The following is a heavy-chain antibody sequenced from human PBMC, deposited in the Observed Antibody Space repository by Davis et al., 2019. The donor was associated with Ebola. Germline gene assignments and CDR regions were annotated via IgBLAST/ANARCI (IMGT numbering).Heavy chain of an antibody. J-gene: IGHJ4*02. V-gene: IGHV1-2*06. CDR3: AVAYGSGNDYEDY. D-gene: IGHD3-10*01. CDR1: GYTFTGYY. CDR2: INPSSGGT. Sequence: ASVKVSCKASGYTFTGYYMHWVRQAPGQGLEWMGRINPSSGGTDSAQKFQGRVTMTRDTSTSTVYMELSSLRSDDTAVYYCAVAYGSGNDYEDYWGQGTLVTVSS.